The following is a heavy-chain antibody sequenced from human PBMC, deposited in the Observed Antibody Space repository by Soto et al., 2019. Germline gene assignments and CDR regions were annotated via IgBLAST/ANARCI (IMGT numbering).Heavy chain of an antibody. CDR2: XXSXXXXX. Sequence: PGGSLRLSCVASGFTFTIYEMNWVRQAPGKGLEWXSSXXSXXXXXYXXXSVKGRFTIPRDNAKNSLYPQMNSLRAEDTAVYYCARAFLGGLFDYWGQGTLVTVSS. V-gene: IGHV3-21*01. J-gene: IGHJ4*02. CDR1: GFTFTIYE. CDR3: ARAFLGGLFDY.